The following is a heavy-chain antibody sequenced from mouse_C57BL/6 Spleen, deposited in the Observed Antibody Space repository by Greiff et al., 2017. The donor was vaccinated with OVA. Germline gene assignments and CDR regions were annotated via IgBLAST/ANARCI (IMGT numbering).Heavy chain of an antibody. CDR3: AKYYGYAMDY. D-gene: IGHD1-1*01. Sequence: VQLQQSGAELVKPGASVKLSCTASGFNITDYYMHWVKQRPEQGLEWIGRIDPEDGETKYAAKFQGKATITADTSSNTVYLQISSLTSEDTAVYYCAKYYGYAMDYWGQGTSVTVSS. CDR2: IDPEDGET. CDR1: GFNITDYY. V-gene: IGHV14-2*01. J-gene: IGHJ4*01.